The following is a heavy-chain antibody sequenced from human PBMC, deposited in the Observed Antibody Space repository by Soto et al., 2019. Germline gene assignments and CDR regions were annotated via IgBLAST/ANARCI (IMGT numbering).Heavy chain of an antibody. Sequence: QVQLVQSGAEVKRPGSSVKVSCKASGDTFNFYSINWVRQAPGVGLEWMGRVNPIVSMSNYAQKFQGRVKXTXDXXTSTAYMELSSLRSEDTAIYYCASSYGSGYRAFDYWGQGALVTVSS. J-gene: IGHJ4*02. D-gene: IGHD3-10*01. CDR1: GDTFNFYS. CDR3: ASSYGSGYRAFDY. V-gene: IGHV1-69*02. CDR2: VNPIVSMS.